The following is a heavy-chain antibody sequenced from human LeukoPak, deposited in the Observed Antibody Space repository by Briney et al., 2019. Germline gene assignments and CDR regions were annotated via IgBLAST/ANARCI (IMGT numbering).Heavy chain of an antibody. CDR1: GGSISSYY. J-gene: IGHJ4*02. D-gene: IGHD5-12*01. Sequence: SETLSLTCTVPGGSISSYYWSWIRQPPGKGLEWIGYIYYSGSTNYNPSLKSRVTISVDTSKNQFSLKLSSVTAADTAVYYCARHSPVSGYGGFDYWGQGTLVTVSS. V-gene: IGHV4-59*01. CDR3: ARHSPVSGYGGFDY. CDR2: IYYSGST.